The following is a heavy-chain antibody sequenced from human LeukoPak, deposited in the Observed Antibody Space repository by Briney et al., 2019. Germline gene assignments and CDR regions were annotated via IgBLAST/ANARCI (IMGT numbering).Heavy chain of an antibody. CDR2: ISGSGGST. Sequence: GGSLRLSCAASGFTFSSYAMSWVRQAPGKWLEWVSAISGSGGSTYYADSVKGRFTISRDNSKNTLYLQMNSLRAEDTAVYYCAKSGSGRVGYGDYERSRDYWGQGTLVTVSS. CDR1: GFTFSSYA. V-gene: IGHV3-23*01. D-gene: IGHD4-17*01. CDR3: AKSGSGRVGYGDYERSRDY. J-gene: IGHJ4*02.